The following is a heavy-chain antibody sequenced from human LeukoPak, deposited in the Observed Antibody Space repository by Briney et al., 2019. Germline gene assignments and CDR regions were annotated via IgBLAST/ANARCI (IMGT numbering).Heavy chain of an antibody. J-gene: IGHJ4*02. Sequence: PGGSLRLSCAASGFTFSSYAMHCVRQAPGKGLEWVAVISYDGSNKYYADSVKGRFTISRDNSKNTLYLQMNSLRAEDTAVYYCAAGSGGDCWGQGTLVTVSS. CDR2: ISYDGSNK. CDR1: GFTFSSYA. CDR3: AAGSGGDC. D-gene: IGHD2-15*01. V-gene: IGHV3-30-3*01.